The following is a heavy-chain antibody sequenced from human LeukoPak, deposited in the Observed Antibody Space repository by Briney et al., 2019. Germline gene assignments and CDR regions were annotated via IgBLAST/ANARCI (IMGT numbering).Heavy chain of an antibody. Sequence: GASVKVSSKASGYTFSVYYMHWVRQAPGQGREWMGEINPNSGGTNYAQKFQGRVTMTSDTAISTDYMEMSRLRSDDTAVYYCARRGQWSYYDSSGCTHFDYWGQGTLVTVSS. D-gene: IGHD3-22*01. CDR1: GYTFSVYY. CDR3: ARRGQWSYYDSSGCTHFDY. J-gene: IGHJ4*02. CDR2: INPNSGGT. V-gene: IGHV1-2*02.